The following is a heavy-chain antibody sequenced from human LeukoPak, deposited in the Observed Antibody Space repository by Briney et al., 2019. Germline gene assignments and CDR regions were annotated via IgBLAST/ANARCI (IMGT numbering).Heavy chain of an antibody. D-gene: IGHD3-22*01. J-gene: IGHJ4*02. V-gene: IGHV3-23*01. Sequence: GGSQRLSCSASGFTFSTYAMSWVRRAPGKGLEWVSAISGSGDTTYFADSVKGRFTISRDNSKNTLYLQMNSLRGEDTAVYFCAKRAGVGSGSPLNNYFDYWGQGTLVTVSS. CDR2: ISGSGDTT. CDR3: AKRAGVGSGSPLNNYFDY. CDR1: GFTFSTYA.